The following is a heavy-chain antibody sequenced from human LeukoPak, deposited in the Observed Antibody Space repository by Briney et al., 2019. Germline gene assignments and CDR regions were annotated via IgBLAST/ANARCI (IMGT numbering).Heavy chain of an antibody. J-gene: IGHJ4*02. CDR3: TRNPYGDYNFDY. V-gene: IGHV3-30-3*01. CDR1: GFTVSSNY. CDR2: ISYDGSNE. D-gene: IGHD4-17*01. Sequence: GGSLRLSCAASGFTVSSNYMSWVRQAPGKGLEWVAVISYDGSNEYYADSVKGRFTISRANSKNTLYLQMNSLRPDDTAVYYCTRNPYGDYNFDYWGQGTLVTVSS.